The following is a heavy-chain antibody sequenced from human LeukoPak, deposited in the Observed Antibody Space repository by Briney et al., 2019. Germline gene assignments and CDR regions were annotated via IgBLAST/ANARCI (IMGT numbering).Heavy chain of an antibody. CDR3: ARVPFDTSGYYQNFDL. J-gene: IGHJ4*02. V-gene: IGHV1-2*02. CDR2: INPNSGGT. D-gene: IGHD3-22*01. CDR1: GYTLTGYY. Sequence: ASVKVSCKASGYTLTGYYMHWVRQAPGQGLEWMGWINPNSGGTNYAQNFQGRVTMTRDTSISTAYMELSRLRYDDAAVYYCARVPFDTSGYYQNFDLWGQGTLVTVSS.